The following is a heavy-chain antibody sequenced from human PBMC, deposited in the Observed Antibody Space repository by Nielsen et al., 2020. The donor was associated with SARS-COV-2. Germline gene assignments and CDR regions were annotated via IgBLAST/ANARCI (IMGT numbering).Heavy chain of an antibody. Sequence: ASVKVSCKVSGYTLTELSMHWVRQAPGQGLEWMGIINPSGGSTSYAQKFQGRVTMTRDTSTSTVYMELSSLRSEDTAVYYCAREGPYCNGGSCYSPYYYYGMDVWGQGTTVTVSS. CDR1: GYTLTELS. D-gene: IGHD2-15*01. CDR3: AREGPYCNGGSCYSPYYYYGMDV. J-gene: IGHJ6*02. CDR2: INPSGGST. V-gene: IGHV1-46*01.